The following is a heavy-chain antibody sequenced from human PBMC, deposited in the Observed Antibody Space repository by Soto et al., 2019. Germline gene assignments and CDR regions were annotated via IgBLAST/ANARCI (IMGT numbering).Heavy chain of an antibody. V-gene: IGHV4-39*01. D-gene: IGHD2-15*01. CDR2: IYYSGST. J-gene: IGHJ4*02. Sequence: SETLSLTCTVSGGSISSSSYYWGWIRQPPGKGLEWIGSIYYSGSTYYNPSLKSPVTISVDTSKNQFSLKLSSVTAADTAVYYCARLTPHIVVVVAATGAYYFDYWGQGTLVTVSS. CDR1: GGSISSSSYY. CDR3: ARLTPHIVVVVAATGAYYFDY.